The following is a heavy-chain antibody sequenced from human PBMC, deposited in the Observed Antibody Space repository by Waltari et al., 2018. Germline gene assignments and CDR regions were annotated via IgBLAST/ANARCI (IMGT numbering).Heavy chain of an antibody. J-gene: IGHJ4*02. D-gene: IGHD7-27*01. CDR1: GGTFSSSA. CDR3: ARSPGTGDHTYYFDY. V-gene: IGHV1-69*05. CDR2: IIPIFGTA. Sequence: QVQLVQSGAEVKKPGSSVQLSCKASGGTFSSSAISTARQDPGQDTAWMGGIIPIFGTANYAQKFQGRVTITTDESTSTAYMELSSLRSEDTAVYYCARSPGTGDHTYYFDYWGQGTLVTVSS.